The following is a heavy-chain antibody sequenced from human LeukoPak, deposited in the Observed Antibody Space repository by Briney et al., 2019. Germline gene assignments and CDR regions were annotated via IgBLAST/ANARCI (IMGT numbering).Heavy chain of an antibody. Sequence: GGSLRLSCAASGFTFSDYWMTWVRQAPGKGLEWVANINQDGSEKYYVDSVKGRFTVSRDNAKNTLYLQMSSLRAEDTAVYYCARDVDYYDSGSREIQIHYWGQGTLVTVSS. D-gene: IGHD3-10*01. CDR2: INQDGSEK. J-gene: IGHJ4*02. CDR1: GFTFSDYW. V-gene: IGHV3-7*01. CDR3: ARDVDYYDSGSREIQIHY.